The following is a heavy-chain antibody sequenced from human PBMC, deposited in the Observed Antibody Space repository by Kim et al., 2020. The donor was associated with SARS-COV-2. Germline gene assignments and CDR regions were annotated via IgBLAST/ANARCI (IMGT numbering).Heavy chain of an antibody. Sequence: SETLSLTCTVSGDSVSSNSYYWSWIRQPPGKGLEWIGYIYHNGRTNYNPSLKSRVTVSVDTSKNQFSLRLRSVTAADTAVYYFARVGLYSGSYYFDFWG. V-gene: IGHV4-61*01. CDR2: IYHNGRT. CDR1: GDSVSSNSYY. D-gene: IGHD1-26*01. J-gene: IGHJ4*01. CDR3: ARVGLYSGSYYFDF.